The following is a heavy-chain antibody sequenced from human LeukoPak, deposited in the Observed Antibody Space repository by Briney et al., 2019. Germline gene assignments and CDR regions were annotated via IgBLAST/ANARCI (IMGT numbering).Heavy chain of an antibody. CDR3: AKSLGLDDAFDI. Sequence: ASVKVSCRASGYXFTGYYIHWVRQAPGQGLEWMGWINPNSGGTNYAQKFQGRVTMTRDTSTTTVYMELSSLRSEDTAMYYCAKSLGLDDAFDIWGQGTMVTVSS. CDR1: GYXFTGYY. J-gene: IGHJ3*02. CDR2: INPNSGGT. V-gene: IGHV1-2*02. D-gene: IGHD7-27*01.